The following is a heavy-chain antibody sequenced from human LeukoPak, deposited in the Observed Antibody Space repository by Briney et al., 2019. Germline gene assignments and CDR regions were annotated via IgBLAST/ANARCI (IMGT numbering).Heavy chain of an antibody. J-gene: IGHJ4*02. CDR3: AKAYDYNFDY. Sequence: PEGSLRLSCAASGFTFRSYGMHWVRQAPGKGLEWVAFIRSDGNNKHHADSVKGRFTISRDNSKNTLYLQMNSLRPEDTAVYYCAKAYDYNFDYWGQGTVVTVSS. CDR1: GFTFRSYG. V-gene: IGHV3-30*02. D-gene: IGHD4-11*01. CDR2: IRSDGNNK.